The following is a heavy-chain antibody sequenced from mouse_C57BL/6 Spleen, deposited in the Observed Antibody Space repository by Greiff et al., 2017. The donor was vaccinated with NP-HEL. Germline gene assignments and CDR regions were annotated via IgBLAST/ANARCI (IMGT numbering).Heavy chain of an antibody. CDR2: IRNKANGYTT. V-gene: IGHV7-3*01. J-gene: IGHJ3*01. D-gene: IGHD2-3*01. CDR1: GFTFTDYY. CDR3: ARSLFYDGYPFAY. Sequence: EVQVVESGGGLVQPGGSLSLSCAASGFTFTDYYMSWVRQPPGKALEWLGFIRNKANGYTTEYSASVKGRFTISRDNSQSILYLQMNALRAEDSATYYCARSLFYDGYPFAYWGQGTLVTVSA.